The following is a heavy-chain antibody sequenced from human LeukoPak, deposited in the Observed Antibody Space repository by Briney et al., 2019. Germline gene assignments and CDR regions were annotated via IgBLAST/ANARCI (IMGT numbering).Heavy chain of an antibody. CDR1: GFTFSGYG. D-gene: IGHD2-15*01. CDR3: AKETAYCSGGSCYNYFQH. J-gene: IGHJ1*01. Sequence: GGSLRLSCAASGFTFSGYGMHWVRQAPGKGLEWVAVISYDGSNKYYADSVKGRFTISRDNSKNTLYLQMNSLRAEDTAVYYYAKETAYCSGGSCYNYFQHWGQGTLVTVSS. CDR2: ISYDGSNK. V-gene: IGHV3-30*18.